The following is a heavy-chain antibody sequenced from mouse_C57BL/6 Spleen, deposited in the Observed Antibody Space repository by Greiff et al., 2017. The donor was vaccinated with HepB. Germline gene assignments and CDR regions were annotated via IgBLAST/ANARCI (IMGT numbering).Heavy chain of an antibody. Sequence: EVKLVESGGGLVKPGGSLKLSCAASGFTFSDYGMHWVRQAPEKGLEWVAYISSGSSTIYYADTVKGRFTISRDNAKNNLYLQMSHLKSEDTAMYYCARETLDYWGQGTTLTVSS. CDR1: GFTFSDYG. V-gene: IGHV5-17*03. J-gene: IGHJ2*01. CDR3: ARETLDY. CDR2: ISSGSSTI.